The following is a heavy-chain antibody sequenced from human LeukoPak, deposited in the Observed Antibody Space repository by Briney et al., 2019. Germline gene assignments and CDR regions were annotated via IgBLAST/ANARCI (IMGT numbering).Heavy chain of an antibody. J-gene: IGHJ4*02. V-gene: IGHV4-39*07. CDR3: ARGRRDGSYYFDY. CDR1: GGSIRSSYYY. Sequence: SETLSLTCTVSGGSIRSSYYYWGWIRQPPGKGLEWIGSIYDSGSTYYNPSLKSQFTISIETSRSQFSLSLTSVTAADTAMYYCARGRRDGSYYFDYWGQGTSVTVSS. CDR2: IYDSGST.